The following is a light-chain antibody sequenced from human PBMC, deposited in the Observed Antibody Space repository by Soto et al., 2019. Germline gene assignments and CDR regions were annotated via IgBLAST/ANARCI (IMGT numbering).Light chain of an antibody. Sequence: ELVMTQSPATLSVSPGERATLSCRASPSVSSNLAWYPQKPFQAPRLLIYGASTRATGIPARFSGSGSGTEFTLTISSLQSDDVAVYYCQPYNNWPRTFGQGTKVDIK. V-gene: IGKV3-15*01. CDR2: GAS. CDR3: QPYNNWPRT. J-gene: IGKJ1*01. CDR1: PSVSSN.